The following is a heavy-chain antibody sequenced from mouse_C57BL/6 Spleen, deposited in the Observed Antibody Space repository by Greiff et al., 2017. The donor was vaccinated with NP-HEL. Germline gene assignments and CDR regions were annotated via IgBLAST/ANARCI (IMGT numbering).Heavy chain of an antibody. D-gene: IGHD2-3*01. CDR1: GYAFTNYL. J-gene: IGHJ3*01. V-gene: IGHV1-54*01. CDR3: ARPLYDGYWAWFAY. Sequence: QVQLQQSGAELVRPGTSVKVSCKASGYAFTNYLIAWVKQRPGQGLEWIGVINPGSGGTNYNEKFKGKATLTADKSSSTAYMQLSSLTSEDSAVYFCARPLYDGYWAWFAYWGQGTLVTVSA. CDR2: INPGSGGT.